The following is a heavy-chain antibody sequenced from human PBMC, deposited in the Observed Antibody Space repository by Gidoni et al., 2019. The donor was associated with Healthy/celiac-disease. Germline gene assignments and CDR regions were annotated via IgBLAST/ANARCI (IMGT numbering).Heavy chain of an antibody. CDR3: ARDSLSLDLAGEYFQH. V-gene: IGHV3-30*04. Sequence: QVQLVESGGGVVQPGRSLRLSCAASGFTFRRYAMNWVRQAPGKGLEWVAVISYDGSNKYYADSVKGRFTISRDNSKNTLYLQMNSLRAEDTAVYYCARDSLSLDLAGEYFQHWGQGTLVTVSS. CDR1: GFTFRRYA. J-gene: IGHJ1*01. CDR2: ISYDGSNK. D-gene: IGHD1-1*01.